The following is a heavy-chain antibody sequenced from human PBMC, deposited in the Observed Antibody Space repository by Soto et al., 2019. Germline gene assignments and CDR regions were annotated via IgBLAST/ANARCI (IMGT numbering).Heavy chain of an antibody. D-gene: IGHD2-21*02. CDR2: ISGDSGNT. Sequence: ASVKVSCKASGYMFTKSAMHWVRQAPGQRLEWMGWISGDSGNTKYSPKLQDRVTITRDTSASTAYMELSSLRSEDTALYYCERDGGDAGNINFDSWGQGTMVTVSA. V-gene: IGHV1-3*01. J-gene: IGHJ4*01. CDR1: GYMFTKSA. CDR3: ERDGGDAGNINFDS.